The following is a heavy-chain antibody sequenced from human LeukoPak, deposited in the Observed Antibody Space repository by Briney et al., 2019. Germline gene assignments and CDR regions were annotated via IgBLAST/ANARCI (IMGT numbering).Heavy chain of an antibody. J-gene: IGHJ4*02. V-gene: IGHV3-23*01. CDR1: GFTFSSYG. D-gene: IGHD3-22*01. Sequence: GGSLRLSCAASGFTFSSYGMSWVRQAPGKGLEWVSAISGSGGSTYYADSVKGRFTISRDNSKNTVHLQMNSLRAEDTAVYYCAKDPTHFRVWDDYDNTRLNYWGQGTLVTVSS. CDR3: AKDPTHFRVWDDYDNTRLNY. CDR2: ISGSGGST.